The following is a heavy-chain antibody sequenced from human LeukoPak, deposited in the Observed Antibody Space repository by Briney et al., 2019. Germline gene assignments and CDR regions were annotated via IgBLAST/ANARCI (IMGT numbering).Heavy chain of an antibody. V-gene: IGHV1-2*02. CDR1: VYTFTHYY. Sequence: ASVKVSCKASVYTFTHYYLFWVRQAPGHGLEWMAWINPKSGDTRFAQRFDGRVTLTRDTSISTVYMELNSLTPDDTAIYYCSREDYWGQGTLVTVSS. CDR2: INPKSGDT. J-gene: IGHJ4*02. CDR3: SREDY.